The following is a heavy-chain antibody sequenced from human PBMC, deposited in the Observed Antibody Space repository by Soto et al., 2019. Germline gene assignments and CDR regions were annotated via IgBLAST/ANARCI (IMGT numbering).Heavy chain of an antibody. CDR1: GYTFTSYG. Sequence: QVQLVQSGAEVKKPGASVKVSCKASGYTFTSYGISWVRQAPVQGLEWMGWISAYNGNTNYAQKLQGRVTMTTDTSTSTAYMELRSLRSDDTAVYYCARTVPAAMRTVYYYGMDVWGQGTTVTVSS. V-gene: IGHV1-18*01. CDR2: ISAYNGNT. CDR3: ARTVPAAMRTVYYYGMDV. D-gene: IGHD2-2*01. J-gene: IGHJ6*02.